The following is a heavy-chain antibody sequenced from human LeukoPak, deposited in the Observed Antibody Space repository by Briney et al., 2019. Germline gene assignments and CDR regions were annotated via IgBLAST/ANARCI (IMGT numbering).Heavy chain of an antibody. V-gene: IGHV3-48*03. CDR1: GFIFSSYD. D-gene: IGHD3-22*01. Sequence: GGSLRLSCAASGFIFSSYDMNWVRQAPGKGLEWVSYISSSGSTIYYADSVKGRFTISRDNAKNSLFLQMISLRAEDTAVYYCARDRYYYDSSAYYDIDYWGQGTLVTVSS. CDR2: ISSSGSTI. CDR3: ARDRYYYDSSAYYDIDY. J-gene: IGHJ4*02.